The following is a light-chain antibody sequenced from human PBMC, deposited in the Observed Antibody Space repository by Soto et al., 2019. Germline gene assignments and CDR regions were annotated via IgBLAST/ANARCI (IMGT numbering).Light chain of an antibody. V-gene: IGKV3-20*01. CDR1: QSVSSSF. Sequence: EIVLTQSPGTLSLSPGERATHSCRASQSVSSSFLAWYQQKPGQAPRLLIYGASSRASGVPDRFSGSGSGTDFTLTISRLEPEDFAVYYCQHSGTSFGPGTKVDIK. CDR3: QHSGTS. J-gene: IGKJ3*01. CDR2: GAS.